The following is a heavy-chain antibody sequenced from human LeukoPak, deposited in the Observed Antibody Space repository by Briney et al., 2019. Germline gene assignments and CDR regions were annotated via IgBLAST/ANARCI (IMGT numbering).Heavy chain of an antibody. CDR3: ASPPEVDVVVVAATYYYYGMDV. J-gene: IGHJ6*02. Sequence: ASVKVSCKASGGTFSSYAISWVRQAPGQGLEWMGGIIPIFGTANYAQKFQGRVTITADESTSTAYMELSSLRSEDTAVYYCASPPEVDVVVVAATYYYYGMDVWGQGTTVTVSS. D-gene: IGHD2-15*01. V-gene: IGHV1-69*13. CDR1: GGTFSSYA. CDR2: IIPIFGTA.